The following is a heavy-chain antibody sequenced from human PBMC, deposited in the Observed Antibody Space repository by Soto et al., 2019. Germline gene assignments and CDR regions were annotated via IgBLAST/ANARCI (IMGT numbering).Heavy chain of an antibody. D-gene: IGHD6-19*01. CDR1: GFTFSSYG. CDR2: IWYDGSNK. V-gene: IGHV3-33*01. Sequence: QVQLVESGGGVVQPGRSLRLSCAASGFTFSSYGMHWVRQAPGKGLEWVAVIWYDGSNKYYADSVKGRFTISRDNSKNTLYLQMNSLRAEDTAVYYCARAQWLAEDFDYWGQGTLVTVSS. J-gene: IGHJ4*02. CDR3: ARAQWLAEDFDY.